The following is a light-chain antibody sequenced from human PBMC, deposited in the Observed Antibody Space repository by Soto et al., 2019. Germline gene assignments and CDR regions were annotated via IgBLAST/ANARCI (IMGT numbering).Light chain of an antibody. V-gene: IGKV3-20*01. CDR1: QSVSSSY. CDR3: QQYGSSPT. Sequence: EIVLTQSPGTLSLSPGERATLSCRASQSVSSSYVACYQQKPGQAPRLLIYGASSRATGIPDRFSGSGSGTDFTLTISRLEPEDFAVYYCQQYGSSPTFGQGTKVDIK. CDR2: GAS. J-gene: IGKJ1*01.